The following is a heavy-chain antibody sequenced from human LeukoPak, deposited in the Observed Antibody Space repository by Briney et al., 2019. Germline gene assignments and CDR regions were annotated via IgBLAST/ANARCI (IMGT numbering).Heavy chain of an antibody. CDR1: GFTFSSYG. CDR3: ARDRSGSLDAFDI. CDR2: IWYDGSNK. D-gene: IGHD1-26*01. V-gene: IGHV3-33*01. Sequence: GGSLRLPCAASGFTFSSYGMHWVRQAPGKGLEWVAVIWYDGSNKYYADSVKGRFTISRDNSKNTLYLQMNSLRAEDTAVYYCARDRSGSLDAFDIWGQGTMVTVSS. J-gene: IGHJ3*02.